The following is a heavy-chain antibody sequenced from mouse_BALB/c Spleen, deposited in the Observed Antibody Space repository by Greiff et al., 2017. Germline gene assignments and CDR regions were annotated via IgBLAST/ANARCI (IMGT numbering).Heavy chain of an antibody. CDR1: GFTFSSYT. V-gene: IGHV5-12-2*01. CDR3: ARPNYYAMDY. J-gene: IGHJ4*01. CDR2: ISNGGGST. Sequence: EVQLVESGGGLVQPGGSLKLSCAASGFTFSSYTMSWVRQTPEKRLEWVAYISNGGGSTYYPDTVKGRFTISRDNAKNTLYLQMSSLKSEDTAMYYCARPNYYAMDYWGQGTSVTVSS.